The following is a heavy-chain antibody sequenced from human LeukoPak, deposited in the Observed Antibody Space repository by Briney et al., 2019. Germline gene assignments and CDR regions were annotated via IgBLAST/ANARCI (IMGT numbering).Heavy chain of an antibody. CDR3: ARDLKIAVAGTLAY. J-gene: IGHJ4*02. V-gene: IGHV3-48*01. Sequence: GSLRLSSAASGFTFSSYSMNWVRQAPGKGLEWVSYISSSSSTIYYADSVKGRFTISRDNAKNSLYLQMNSLRAEDTAVYYCARDLKIAVAGTLAYWGQGTLVTVSS. CDR2: ISSSSSTI. CDR1: GFTFSSYS. D-gene: IGHD6-19*01.